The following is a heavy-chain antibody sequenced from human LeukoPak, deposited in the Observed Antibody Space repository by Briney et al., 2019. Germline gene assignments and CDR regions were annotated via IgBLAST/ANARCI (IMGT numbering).Heavy chain of an antibody. CDR2: IKQDGSEK. CDR3: ARWSGFDY. D-gene: IGHD3-10*01. V-gene: IGHV3-7*01. Sequence: PGGSLRLSCAASGFTFSSYSMSWVRQAPGKGLEWVANIKQDGSEKYYVDSVKGRFTISRDNAKNSLYLQMNSLRAEDTAVYYCARWSGFDYWGQGTLVTVSS. CDR1: GFTFSSYS. J-gene: IGHJ4*02.